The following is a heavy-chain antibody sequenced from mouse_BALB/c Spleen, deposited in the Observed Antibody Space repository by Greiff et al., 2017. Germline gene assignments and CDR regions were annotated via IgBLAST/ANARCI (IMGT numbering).Heavy chain of an antibody. V-gene: IGHV14-3*02. Sequence: EVQLVESGAELVKPGASVKLSCTASGFNIKDTYMHWVKQRPEQGLEWIGRIDPANGNTKYDPKFQGKATITADTSSNTAYLQLSSLTSEDTAVYYCARTTATLMDDWGQGTSVTVSS. CDR2: IDPANGNT. D-gene: IGHD1-2*01. CDR1: GFNIKDTY. J-gene: IGHJ4*01. CDR3: ARTTATLMDD.